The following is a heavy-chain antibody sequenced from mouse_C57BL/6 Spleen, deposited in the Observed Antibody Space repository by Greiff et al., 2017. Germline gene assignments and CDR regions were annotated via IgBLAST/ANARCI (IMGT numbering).Heavy chain of an antibody. V-gene: IGHV1-22*01. CDR2: INPNNGGT. CDR3: ARDYYGNPWFAY. J-gene: IGHJ3*01. Sequence: VQLKQSGPELVKPGASVKMSCKASGYTFTDYNMHWVKQSHGKSLEWIGYINPNNGGTSYNQKFKGKATLTVNKSSSTAYMELRSLTSEDSAVYYCARDYYGNPWFAYWGQGTLVTVSA. D-gene: IGHD2-1*01. CDR1: GYTFTDYN.